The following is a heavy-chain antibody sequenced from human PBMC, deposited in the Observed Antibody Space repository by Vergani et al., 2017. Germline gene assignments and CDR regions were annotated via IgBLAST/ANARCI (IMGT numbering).Heavy chain of an antibody. J-gene: IGHJ4*02. D-gene: IGHD6-19*01. CDR2: MYTNGDT. V-gene: IGHV4-61*02. Sequence: QVQLQESGPGLVKPSQTLSLTCSDSGGSISSGSYYWMWIRQPAGKGLEWIGRMYTNGDTNYNPTLKSRVTISGDTSKNQFFLKLSSVTAADTAVYYCARDLGGSGWYTFSYWGQGSLVTVSS. CDR1: GGSISSGSYY. CDR3: ARDLGGSGWYTFSY.